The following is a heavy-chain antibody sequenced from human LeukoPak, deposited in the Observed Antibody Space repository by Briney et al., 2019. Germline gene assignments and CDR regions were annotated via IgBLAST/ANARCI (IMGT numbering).Heavy chain of an antibody. CDR3: ARDFLLSPGSIDI. D-gene: IGHD2-2*01. V-gene: IGHV3-13*01. J-gene: IGHJ3*02. CDR2: IGTAGDT. CDR1: GFTFSSYD. Sequence: GGSLRLSCAASGFTFSSYDMHWVRQATGKGLEWVSAIGTAGDTYYADSVKGRFTISRDNSKNTLYLQMNSLRAEDTAVYYCARDFLLSPGSIDIWGQGTMVTVSS.